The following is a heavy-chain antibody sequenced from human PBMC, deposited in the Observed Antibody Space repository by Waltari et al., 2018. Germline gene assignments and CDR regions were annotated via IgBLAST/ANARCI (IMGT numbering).Heavy chain of an antibody. CDR1: KLPFCAFW. V-gene: IGHV3-7*01. J-gene: IGHJ4*02. CDR2: IKEDGSET. Sequence: EVQLVESGGGLVQPGGSLRLSCAASKLPFCAFWMNWVRQAPGKGLEWVAIIKEDGSETHFVDSVKGRFTISRDNARNLLFLQMNNLRAEDTAVYYCVRGQGFLLDYWGQGTLVTVSS. D-gene: IGHD3-3*01. CDR3: VRGQGFLLDY.